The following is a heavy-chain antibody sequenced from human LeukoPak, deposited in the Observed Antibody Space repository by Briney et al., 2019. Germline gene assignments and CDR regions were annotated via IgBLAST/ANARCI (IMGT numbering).Heavy chain of an antibody. J-gene: IGHJ4*02. D-gene: IGHD1-26*01. CDR3: ARLFPRATGEY. V-gene: IGHV4-4*02. CDR2: IYHSGRT. CDR1: GGSISSVKW. Sequence: SETLSLTCAVSGGSISSVKWWNWVRQPPGKGLEWIGEIYHSGRTNYNPSLKSRVTISVDTSKNQFSLKLSSVTAADTAVYYCARLFPRATGEYWGQGTLVTVFS.